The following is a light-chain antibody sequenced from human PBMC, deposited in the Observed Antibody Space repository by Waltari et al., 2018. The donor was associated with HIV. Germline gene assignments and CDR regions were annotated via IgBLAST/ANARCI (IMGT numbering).Light chain of an antibody. J-gene: IGLJ3*02. CDR2: EVS. Sequence: QSALTQPASVSGSPGQSITISCTGTSSDGGRYDYVSWYQQHPGKAPKFMIYEVSNRPSGVSNRFSGSKSGNTASLTISGLQAEDEADYYCSSYTSISTLVFGGGTKLTVL. CDR1: SSDGGRYDY. V-gene: IGLV2-14*01. CDR3: SSYTSISTLV.